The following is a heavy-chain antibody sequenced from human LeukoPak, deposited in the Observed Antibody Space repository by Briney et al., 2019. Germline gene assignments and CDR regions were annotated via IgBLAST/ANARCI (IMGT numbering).Heavy chain of an antibody. Sequence: GRSLRLSCAASGFTFSSYCMHWVRQAPGKGLEWVAVISYDGSNKYYADSVKGRFTISRDNSKNTLYLQMNSLRAEDTAVYYCAKPFGSSSWSFDYWGQGTLVTVSS. CDR1: GFTFSSYC. CDR3: AKPFGSSSWSFDY. J-gene: IGHJ4*02. D-gene: IGHD6-13*01. CDR2: ISYDGSNK. V-gene: IGHV3-30*18.